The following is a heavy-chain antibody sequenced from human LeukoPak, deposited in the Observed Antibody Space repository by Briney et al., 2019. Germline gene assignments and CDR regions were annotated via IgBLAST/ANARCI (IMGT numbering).Heavy chain of an antibody. Sequence: GGSLRLSCATSGFIFSSYAMSWVRQAPGKGLEWVSAISGSGGSTYYADSVKGRFTISRDNSKDTLYLQMNSLRAEDTAVYYCAKCSGWFVRGKDYYYYYMDVWGKGTTVTVSS. CDR1: GFIFSSYA. CDR2: ISGSGGST. CDR3: AKCSGWFVRGKDYYYYYMDV. J-gene: IGHJ6*03. D-gene: IGHD6-19*01. V-gene: IGHV3-23*01.